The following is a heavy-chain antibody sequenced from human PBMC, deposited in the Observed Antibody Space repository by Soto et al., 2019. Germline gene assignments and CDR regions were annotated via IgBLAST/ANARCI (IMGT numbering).Heavy chain of an antibody. CDR2: ISYDGSNE. Sequence: PGGSLRLSCAASGFTFSSYAMHWVRQAPGKGLEWVAVISYDGSNEYYADSVKGRFTISRDNSKNTLYLQMNSLRAEDTAVYYCARPLVLGYCSGGSCYVFDYWGQGTLVTVSS. CDR3: ARPLVLGYCSGGSCYVFDY. V-gene: IGHV3-30-3*01. J-gene: IGHJ4*02. CDR1: GFTFSSYA. D-gene: IGHD2-15*01.